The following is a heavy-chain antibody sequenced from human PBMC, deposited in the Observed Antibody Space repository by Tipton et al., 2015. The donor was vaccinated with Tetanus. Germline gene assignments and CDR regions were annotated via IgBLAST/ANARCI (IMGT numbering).Heavy chain of an antibody. CDR1: GYTFTSYY. D-gene: IGHD2-2*01. Sequence: QLVQSGAEVKKPGASVKVSCKASGYTFTSYYMHWVRQAPGQGLEWMGIINPSGGSTSYAQKFQGRVTMTRDTSTSTVYMELSSLRSEDTAVYYCARGAVVPAASPRFDPWGQGTLVTVSS. CDR3: ARGAVVPAASPRFDP. V-gene: IGHV1-46*01. CDR2: INPSGGST. J-gene: IGHJ5*02.